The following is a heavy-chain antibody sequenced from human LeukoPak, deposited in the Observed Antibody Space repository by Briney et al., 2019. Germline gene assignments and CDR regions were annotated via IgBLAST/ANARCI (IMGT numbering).Heavy chain of an antibody. CDR2: ISSSSSYI. D-gene: IGHD3-22*01. Sequence: PGGSLRLSCAASGFTFSSYSMNWVHQAPGKGLKWISSISSSSSYIYYADSVKGRFTISRDNAKNSLYLQMNSLRAEDTAVYYCARAYYDSSGSSLDYWGQGTLVTVSS. J-gene: IGHJ4*02. CDR3: ARAYYDSSGSSLDY. V-gene: IGHV3-21*01. CDR1: GFTFSSYS.